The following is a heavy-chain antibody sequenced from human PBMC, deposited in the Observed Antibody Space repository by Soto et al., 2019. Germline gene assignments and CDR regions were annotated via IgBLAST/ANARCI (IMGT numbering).Heavy chain of an antibody. J-gene: IGHJ2*01. CDR3: ARVRQPPYGSGWRILYSYVDL. CDR1: GGTFNSYA. Sequence: QVQLVQSGAEVKKPGSSVKVSCKASGGTFNSYALTWVRQAPGHGLEWMGGIIPIFCSTNYAQKFQGRVTITANRSTCTAYMELSSLRSEDTSLYFCARVRQPPYGSGWRILYSYVDLRGCATLVTFSS. V-gene: IGHV1-69*06. D-gene: IGHD6-19*01. CDR2: IIPIFCST.